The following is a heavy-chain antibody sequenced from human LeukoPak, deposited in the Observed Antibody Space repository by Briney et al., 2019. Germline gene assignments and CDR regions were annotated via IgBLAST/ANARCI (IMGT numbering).Heavy chain of an antibody. J-gene: IGHJ4*02. CDR2: ISYDGSNK. Sequence: GGSLRLSCAASGFTFSSYGMHWVRQAPGKGLEWVAVISYDGSNKYYADSVKGRFTISRDNSKNTLYLQMNSLRAEDTAVYYCANLYSSGWYPIVDYWGQGTLVTVSS. CDR3: ANLYSSGWYPIVDY. D-gene: IGHD6-19*01. CDR1: GFTFSSYG. V-gene: IGHV3-30*18.